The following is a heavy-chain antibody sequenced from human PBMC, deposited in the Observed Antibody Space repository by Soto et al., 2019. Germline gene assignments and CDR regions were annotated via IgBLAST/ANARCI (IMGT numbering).Heavy chain of an antibody. Sequence: PSETLSLTCAVYGGSFSGYYWSWIRQPPGKELEWIGEINHSGSTNYNPSLKSRVTISVDTSKNQFSLKLSSVTAADTAVYYCARGRSGYSSSWYLNWFDPWGQGTLVTVSS. CDR2: INHSGST. CDR3: ARGRSGYSSSWYLNWFDP. D-gene: IGHD6-13*01. J-gene: IGHJ5*02. CDR1: GGSFSGYY. V-gene: IGHV4-34*01.